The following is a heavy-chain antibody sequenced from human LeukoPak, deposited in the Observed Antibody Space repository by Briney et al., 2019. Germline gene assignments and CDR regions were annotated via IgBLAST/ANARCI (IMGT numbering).Heavy chain of an antibody. V-gene: IGHV3-21*01. Sequence: GGSLRLSCAASGFTFISYNMNWVRQAPGKGLEWVSSISSSSSYIYYADSVKGRFTISRDNAKNSLYLQMNSLRAEDTAVYYCARVRYFDWLYAFNIWGQGTMVTVSS. CDR3: ARVRYFDWLYAFNI. CDR1: GFTFISYN. CDR2: ISSSSSYI. D-gene: IGHD3-9*01. J-gene: IGHJ3*02.